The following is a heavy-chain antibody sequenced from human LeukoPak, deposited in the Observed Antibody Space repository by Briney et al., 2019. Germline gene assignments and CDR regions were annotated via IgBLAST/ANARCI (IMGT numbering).Heavy chain of an antibody. V-gene: IGHV3-30*02. CDR2: IRYDGSNK. J-gene: IGHJ3*02. Sequence: PGGSLRLSCAASGFTFSSYGMHWVRQAPGKGLEWVAFIRYDGSNKYYADSVKGRFTISRDNSKNTLYLQMNSLRAEDTAVYYCAKDRVVAGTKGAFDIWGQGTMVTVSS. CDR3: AKDRVVAGTKGAFDI. D-gene: IGHD6-19*01. CDR1: GFTFSSYG.